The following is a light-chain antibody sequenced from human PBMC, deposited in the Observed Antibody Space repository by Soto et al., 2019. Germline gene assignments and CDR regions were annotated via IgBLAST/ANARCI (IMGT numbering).Light chain of an antibody. CDR2: DAS. J-gene: IGKJ2*01. Sequence: EIVLTQSPATLSLSPGERAPLSCRARQSVSSYLAWYQQKPGQAPRLLIYDASNRATGIPARFSGSGSGTDFTLTISSLEPEDFAVYYCQQRSNWPRYTFGQGTKLEIK. CDR3: QQRSNWPRYT. CDR1: QSVSSY. V-gene: IGKV3-11*01.